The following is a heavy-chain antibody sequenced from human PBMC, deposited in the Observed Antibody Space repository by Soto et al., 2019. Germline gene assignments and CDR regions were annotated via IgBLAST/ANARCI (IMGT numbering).Heavy chain of an antibody. V-gene: IGHV1-69*02. CDR2: IIPILGIA. D-gene: IGHD3-10*01. CDR1: GGTFSSYT. J-gene: IGHJ6*02. CDR3: ARVLPHQSFITMVRGVTGYYGMDV. Sequence: GASVKVSCKASGGTFSSYTISWVRQAPGQGLEWMGRIIPILGIANYAQKFQGRVTITADKSTSTAYMELSSLRSEDTAVYYCARVLPHQSFITMVRGVTGYYGMDVWGQGTTVTVSS.